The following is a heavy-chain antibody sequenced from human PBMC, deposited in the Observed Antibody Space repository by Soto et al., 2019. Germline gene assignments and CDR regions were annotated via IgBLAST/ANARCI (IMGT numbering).Heavy chain of an antibody. V-gene: IGHV4-34*01. CDR3: ARAYRYSYGRNWFDP. CDR2: INHSVST. Sequence: SETLSLTCAVYGGSFSGYYWSWIRQPPGKGLEWIGEINHSVSTNYNPSLKSRVTISVDTSKNQFSLKLSSVTAADTAVYYCARAYRYSYGRNWFDPWGQGTRVTVSS. D-gene: IGHD5-18*01. J-gene: IGHJ5*02. CDR1: GGSFSGYY.